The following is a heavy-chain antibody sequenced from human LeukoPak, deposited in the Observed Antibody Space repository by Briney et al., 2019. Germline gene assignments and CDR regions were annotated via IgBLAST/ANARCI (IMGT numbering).Heavy chain of an antibody. CDR2: IYYSGST. CDR3: ARQVIRGSYFFDY. CDR1: GGSISSSSHY. J-gene: IGHJ4*02. Sequence: SETLSLTCAVSGGSISSSSHYWGWIPQPPGMGLEWIGSIYYSGSTYYNPSLKSRVTISVDTSKNQFSLKLTSVTAADTAVYYCARQVIRGSYFFDYWGQGTLVTVSS. V-gene: IGHV4-39*01. D-gene: IGHD3-10*01.